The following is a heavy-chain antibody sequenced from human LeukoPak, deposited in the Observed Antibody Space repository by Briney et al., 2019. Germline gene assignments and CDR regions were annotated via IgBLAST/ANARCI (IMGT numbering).Heavy chain of an antibody. CDR1: GFTFHNYA. D-gene: IGHD3-3*01. CDR3: RFLEPTRLDY. J-gene: IGHJ4*02. CDR2: ISASGIST. V-gene: IGHV3-23*01. Sequence: GGSLRLSCAASGFTFHNYAMNWVREAPGKGLEWVSSISASGISTYYSDSVKGRFTISRGNSKNTLYLQMNSLRAEDTAVYYCRFLEPTRLDYWGQGTLVTVSS.